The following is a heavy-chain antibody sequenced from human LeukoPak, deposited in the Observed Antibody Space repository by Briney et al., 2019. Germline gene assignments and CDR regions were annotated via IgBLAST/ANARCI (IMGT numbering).Heavy chain of an antibody. J-gene: IGHJ4*02. V-gene: IGHV3-7*01. Sequence: GSLRLSCAASGFTFSSYWMSWVRQAPRKGLEWVANIKQDGSEKYYVDSVKGRFTISRDNAKNSLYLQMNSLRAEDTAVYYCARGVGIAVAQYYFDYWGQGTLVTVSS. CDR2: IKQDGSEK. CDR1: GFTFSSYW. CDR3: ARGVGIAVAQYYFDY. D-gene: IGHD6-19*01.